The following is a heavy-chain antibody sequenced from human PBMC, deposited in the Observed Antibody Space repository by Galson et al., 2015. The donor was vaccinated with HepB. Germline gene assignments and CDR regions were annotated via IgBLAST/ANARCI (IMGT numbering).Heavy chain of an antibody. V-gene: IGHV3-43*01. D-gene: IGHD2-15*01. CDR3: VKDPTDSSGVVSSGAYDLDV. J-gene: IGHJ6*02. CDR2: ISWAGVTT. CDR1: GFTFDDYT. Sequence: SLRLSCAASGFTFDDYTMHWVRQAPGKGLEWVSLISWAGVTTYYADSVKGRFTVSRDNTKHSLFLQMNSLRTQDTALYYCVKDPTDSSGVVSSGAYDLDVWGQGTPVTVAS.